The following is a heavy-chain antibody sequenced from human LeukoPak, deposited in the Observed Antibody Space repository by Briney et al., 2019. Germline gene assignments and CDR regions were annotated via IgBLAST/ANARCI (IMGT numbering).Heavy chain of an antibody. Sequence: SETLSLTCAVYGGSFRGYYWSWIRQPPGKGLEWIGEINHSGSTNYNPSLKSRVTISVDTSKNQFSLKLSSVTAADTAVYYCARGVRSSEDIVVVPAAISEYYFDYWGQGTLVTVSS. CDR2: INHSGST. CDR1: GGSFRGYY. CDR3: ARGVRSSEDIVVVPAAISEYYFDY. J-gene: IGHJ4*02. V-gene: IGHV4-34*01. D-gene: IGHD2-2*01.